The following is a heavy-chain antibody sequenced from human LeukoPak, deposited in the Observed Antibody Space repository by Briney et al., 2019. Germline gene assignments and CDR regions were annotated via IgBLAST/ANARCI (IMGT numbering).Heavy chain of an antibody. V-gene: IGHV3-64*01. J-gene: IGHJ4*02. CDR1: GFTFSSYA. CDR3: ARVGYGGYFNPPGY. D-gene: IGHD5-12*01. CDR2: ISSNGGST. Sequence: GGSLRLSCAASGFTFSSYAMHWVRQAPGKGLEYVSAISSNGGSTYYANSVKGRFTISRDNSKNTLYLQMGSLRAEDMAVYYCARVGYGGYFNPPGYWGQGTLVTVSS.